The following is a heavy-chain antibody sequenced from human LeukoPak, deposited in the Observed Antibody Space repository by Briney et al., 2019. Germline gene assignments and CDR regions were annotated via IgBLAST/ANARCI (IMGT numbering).Heavy chain of an antibody. D-gene: IGHD3-3*01. J-gene: IGHJ6*02. CDR3: ARGSRSGYYTYYYYYGMDV. CDR1: GYTFTSYD. Sequence: GASVKVSCKASGYTFTSYDINWVRQATGQGLEWMGWMNPNSGNTGYAQKFQGRVTMTRNTSISTAYMELSSLRSEDTAVYYCARGSRSGYYTYYYYYGMDVWGQGTTVTVSS. V-gene: IGHV1-8*01. CDR2: MNPNSGNT.